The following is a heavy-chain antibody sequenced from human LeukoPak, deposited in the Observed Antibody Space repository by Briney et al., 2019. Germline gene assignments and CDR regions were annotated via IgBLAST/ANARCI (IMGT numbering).Heavy chain of an antibody. Sequence: ASVKVSCKASGYTFTSYGISWVRQAPGQGLEWMGWISAYNGNTNYAQKLQGRVTMTTDTSTSTAYMELRSLRSDDTAVYYCARVWGYIVVVPADPTLYNWLDPWGQGTLVTVSS. J-gene: IGHJ5*02. V-gene: IGHV1-18*01. D-gene: IGHD2-2*01. CDR1: GYTFTSYG. CDR3: ARVWGYIVVVPADPTLYNWLDP. CDR2: ISAYNGNT.